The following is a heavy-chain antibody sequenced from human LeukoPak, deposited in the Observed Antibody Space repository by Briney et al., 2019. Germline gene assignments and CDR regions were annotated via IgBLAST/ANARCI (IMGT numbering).Heavy chain of an antibody. CDR2: IIPIFGTA. V-gene: IGHV1-69*13. CDR1: GGTFSSYA. J-gene: IGHJ4*02. CDR3: ASLTTSYDILTGYPYYFDY. D-gene: IGHD3-9*01. Sequence: SVKVSCKASGGTFSSYAISWGRQAPGQGLEWMGGIIPIFGTANYAQKFQGRVTITADESTSTAYMELSSLRSEDTAVYYCASLTTSYDILTGYPYYFDYWGQGTLVTVSS.